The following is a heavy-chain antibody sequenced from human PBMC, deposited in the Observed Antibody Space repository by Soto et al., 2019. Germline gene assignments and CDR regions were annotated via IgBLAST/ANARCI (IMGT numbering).Heavy chain of an antibody. J-gene: IGHJ4*02. D-gene: IGHD3-22*01. CDR1: GYTFTSYG. CDR3: ARGPDYYDSSGPYY. CDR2: ISAYNGNT. V-gene: IGHV1-18*01. Sequence: GASVKVSCKASGYTFTSYGISWVRQAPGQGLERMGWISAYNGNTNYAQKLQGRVTMTTDTSTSTAYMELRSLRSDDTAVYYCARGPDYYDSSGPYYWGQGTLVTVSS.